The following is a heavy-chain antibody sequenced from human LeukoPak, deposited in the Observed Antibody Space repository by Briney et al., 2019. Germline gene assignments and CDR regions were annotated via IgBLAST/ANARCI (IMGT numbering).Heavy chain of an antibody. V-gene: IGHV1-18*01. CDR2: ISAYNGNT. Sequence: GASVKVSCKASGYTFTSYGISWVRQAPGQGLEWMGWISAYNGNTNYAQKLQGRVTMTTDTSTSTAYMELRSLRSDDTAVDYCARGKWLLSKNWFDPWGQGTLVSVSS. CDR1: GYTFTSYG. CDR3: ARGKWLLSKNWFDP. J-gene: IGHJ5*02. D-gene: IGHD3-3*01.